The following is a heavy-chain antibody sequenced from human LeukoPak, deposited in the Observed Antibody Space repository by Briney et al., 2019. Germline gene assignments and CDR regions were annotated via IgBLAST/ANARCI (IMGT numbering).Heavy chain of an antibody. CDR3: ARGRSSSWSSFDY. CDR1: GGSISSGDYY. D-gene: IGHD6-13*01. J-gene: IGHJ4*02. CDR2: IYNNGRT. Sequence: PSQTQSLTCTVSGGSISSGDYYWSWIRQPPGKGLEWIGYIYNNGRTYYNPSLKSRVTISVDTSKNLFSLKVSSVTAADAAVYYCARGRSSSWSSFDYWGQGTLVTVSS. V-gene: IGHV4-30-4*01.